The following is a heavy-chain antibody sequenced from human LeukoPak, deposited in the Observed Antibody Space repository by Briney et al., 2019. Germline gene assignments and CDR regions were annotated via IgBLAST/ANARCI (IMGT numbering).Heavy chain of an antibody. CDR2: IYSGVPT. CDR1: GVSISRFY. Sequence: PSETLSLTCTPSGVSISRFYWSWVRQPPGKGLEWIGNIYSGVPTYFNPSLKSRVIISVDTSKNQFSLNLTPVTAADTAMYYCVQTTGWPGFDYWGQGILVTVSS. J-gene: IGHJ4*02. CDR3: VQTTGWPGFDY. V-gene: IGHV4-4*09. D-gene: IGHD1-1*01.